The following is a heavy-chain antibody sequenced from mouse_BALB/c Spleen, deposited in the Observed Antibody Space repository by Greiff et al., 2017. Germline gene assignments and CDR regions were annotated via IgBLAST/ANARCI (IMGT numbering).Heavy chain of an antibody. CDR2: ISSGGST. CDR1: GFTFSSYA. CDR3: ARGGITTVVAYYYAMDY. J-gene: IGHJ4*01. D-gene: IGHD1-1*01. V-gene: IGHV5-6-5*01. Sequence: EVKLMESGGGLVKPGGSLKLSCAASGFTFSSYAMSWVRQTPEKRLEWVASISSGGSTYYPDSVKGRFTISRDNARNILYLQMSSLRSEDTAMYYCARGGITTVVAYYYAMDYWGQGTSVTVSS.